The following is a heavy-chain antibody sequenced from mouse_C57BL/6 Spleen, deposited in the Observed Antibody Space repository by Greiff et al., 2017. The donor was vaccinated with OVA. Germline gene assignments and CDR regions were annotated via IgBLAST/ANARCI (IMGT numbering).Heavy chain of an antibody. CDR3: ARALYDYDDALFAY. V-gene: IGHV3-6*01. Sequence: ESGPGLVKPSQSLSLTCSVTGYSITSGYYWNWIRQFPGNKLEWMGYISYDGSNNYNPSLKNRISITRDTSKNQFFLKLNSVTTEDTATYYGARALYDYDDALFAYWGQGTLVTVSA. D-gene: IGHD2-4*01. J-gene: IGHJ3*01. CDR2: ISYDGSN. CDR1: GYSITSGYY.